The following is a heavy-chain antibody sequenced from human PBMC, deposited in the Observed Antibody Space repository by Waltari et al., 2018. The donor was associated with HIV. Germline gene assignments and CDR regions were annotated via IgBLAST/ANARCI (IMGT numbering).Heavy chain of an antibody. CDR3: ARLEIDNSGYYYDDH. CDR1: GGHIRSSSYS. Sequence: QLQLQESGPGLVKPSETLSLTCTVSGGHIRSSSYSWGWIRQPPGKGLEWIGNIYYSGSTYYSPSLKSRVTMSVDTSKNQFSLKLSSVTAADTAVYYCARLEIDNSGYYYDDHWGQGTLVTVSS. CDR2: IYYSGST. D-gene: IGHD3-22*01. J-gene: IGHJ4*02. V-gene: IGHV4-39*01.